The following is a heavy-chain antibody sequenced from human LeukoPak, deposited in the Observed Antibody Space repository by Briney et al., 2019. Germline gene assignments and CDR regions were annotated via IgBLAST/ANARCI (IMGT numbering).Heavy chain of an antibody. J-gene: IGHJ4*02. CDR1: GFTFSSYS. V-gene: IGHV3-7*01. CDR3: ARDRAGGIDGY. D-gene: IGHD4-23*01. Sequence: PGGSLRLSCAASGFTFSSYSMNWVRQAPGKGLEWVANIKPDGSEKYYVDSLKGRFTISRDNAENSLYLQMNSLRAEDTAVYYCARDRAGGIDGYWGQGTLVTVSS. CDR2: IKPDGSEK.